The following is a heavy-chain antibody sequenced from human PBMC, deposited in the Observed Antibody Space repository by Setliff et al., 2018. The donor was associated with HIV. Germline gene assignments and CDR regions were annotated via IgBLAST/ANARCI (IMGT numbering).Heavy chain of an antibody. J-gene: IGHJ5*02. V-gene: IGHV1-2*02. CDR3: ARTWGAGVTGYWFEP. D-gene: IGHD3-9*01. Sequence: GASVKVSCKASRYTFTGHYMHWVRQAPGQGLEWVGWINPSSGGTNYAQKFQGRVTMTRDTSISTAYMELSRLTSDDTAVYYCARTWGAGVTGYWFEPWGQGTRVTVSS. CDR2: INPSSGGT. CDR1: RYTFTGHY.